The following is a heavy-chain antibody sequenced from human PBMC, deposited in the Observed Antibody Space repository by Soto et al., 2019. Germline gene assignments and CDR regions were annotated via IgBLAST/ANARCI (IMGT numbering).Heavy chain of an antibody. CDR1: GYTFTGYY. CDR3: ARGSVYSYGYSLDY. Sequence: ASVKVSCKASGYTFTGYYMHWVRQAPGQGLEWMGWINPNSGGTNYAQKFQGRVTVTRDTSISTAYMELSRLRSDDTAVYYCARGSVYSYGYSLDYWGQGTLVTVSS. V-gene: IGHV1-2*02. D-gene: IGHD5-18*01. J-gene: IGHJ4*02. CDR2: INPNSGGT.